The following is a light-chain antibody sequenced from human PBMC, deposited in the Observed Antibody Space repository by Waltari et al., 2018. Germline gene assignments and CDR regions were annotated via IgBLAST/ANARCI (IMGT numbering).Light chain of an antibody. Sequence: ILLTQSPATLSLSPWERATLACRANKIVSVYLAWYQQKRGQAPRLLIYDVSNRATGIPDRFSGSGSETDFTLTISSLEPEDFAVYYCQQRNNWPLSFGGGTKVELK. J-gene: IGKJ4*01. CDR2: DVS. CDR3: QQRNNWPLS. CDR1: KIVSVY. V-gene: IGKV3-11*01.